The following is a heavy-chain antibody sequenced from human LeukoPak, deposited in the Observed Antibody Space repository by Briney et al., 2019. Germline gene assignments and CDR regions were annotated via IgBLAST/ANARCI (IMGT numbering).Heavy chain of an antibody. V-gene: IGHV4-61*02. J-gene: IGHJ4*02. CDR3: ARERIYDILTGYSGGVDY. CDR1: GGSISSASYY. CDR2: IYTSGST. Sequence: PSQTLSLTCTVSGGSISSASYYWSWIRQPAGKGLQWIGRIYTSGSTYYNPSLKSRVTISVDTSKNQFSLKLSSVTAADTAVYYCARERIYDILTGYSGGVDYWGQGTLVTVSS. D-gene: IGHD3-9*01.